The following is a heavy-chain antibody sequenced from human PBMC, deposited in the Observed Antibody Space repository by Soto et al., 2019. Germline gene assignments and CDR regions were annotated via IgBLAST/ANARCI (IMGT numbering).Heavy chain of an antibody. CDR1: DGTFCSFH. Sequence: TCAVSDGTFCSFHLTWIRQPQGKGLEWIGEIKHIGSTNYNPSLTRRVTISVDTSKNQFSLKLNSVTAADTAVYYCARGVPFGHYSMDGWGQGTSVTVS. J-gene: IGHJ6*01. D-gene: IGHD4-17*01. CDR3: ARGVPFGHYSMDG. V-gene: IGHV4-34*01. CDR2: IKHIGST.